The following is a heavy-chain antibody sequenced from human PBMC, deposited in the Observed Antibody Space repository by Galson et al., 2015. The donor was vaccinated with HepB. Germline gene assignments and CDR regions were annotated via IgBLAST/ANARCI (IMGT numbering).Heavy chain of an antibody. CDR2: ISTTSDNK. CDR1: GFTFSSYT. J-gene: IGHJ4*02. V-gene: IGHV3-48*01. D-gene: IGHD1-26*01. Sequence: SLRLSCAASGFTFSSYTMNWVRKAPGKGLEWISYISTTSDNKFSADSVKGRFIISRDNAKDSRYLQMNRLRAEDTAVYYCARIALSGSYWYFDYGGQGTLVTVSS. CDR3: ARIALSGSYWYFDY.